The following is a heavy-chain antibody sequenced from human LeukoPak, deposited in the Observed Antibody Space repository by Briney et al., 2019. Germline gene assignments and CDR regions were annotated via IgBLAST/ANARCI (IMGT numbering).Heavy chain of an antibody. Sequence: AGESLKISCKGSGYSFTSYWIGWVRQMPGKGLEWMGIIYPGDSDTRYSPSFQGQVTISADKSISTAYLQWSSLKASDTAMYYCARLQVTSYYYYYYYMDVWGKGTTVTVSS. D-gene: IGHD2-21*02. CDR3: ARLQVTSYYYYYYYMDV. CDR1: GYSFTSYW. J-gene: IGHJ6*03. CDR2: IYPGDSDT. V-gene: IGHV5-51*01.